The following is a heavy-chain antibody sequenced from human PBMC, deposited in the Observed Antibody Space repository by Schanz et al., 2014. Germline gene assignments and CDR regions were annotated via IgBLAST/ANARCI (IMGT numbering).Heavy chain of an antibody. CDR2: ISDYNGNT. CDR3: ARVQDDILTGSEYYYGMDV. CDR1: GYTFISYG. D-gene: IGHD3-9*01. J-gene: IGHJ6*02. Sequence: QVQLVQSWAEVKKPGASVKVSCKASGYTFISYGIKWVRQARGQGLEWMGWISDYNGNTNYAQKLQGRVTMTTDTSTSTAYMELRSLRSDDTAVYYCARVQDDILTGSEYYYGMDVWGQGTTVTVSS. V-gene: IGHV1-18*01.